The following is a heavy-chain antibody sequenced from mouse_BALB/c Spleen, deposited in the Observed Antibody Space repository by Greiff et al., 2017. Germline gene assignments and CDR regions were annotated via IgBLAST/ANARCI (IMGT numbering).Heavy chain of an antibody. CDR2: ISYSGST. Sequence: EVQLVESGPGLVKPSQSLSLTCTVTGYSITSDYAWNWIRQFPGNKLEWMGYISYSGSTSYNPSLKSRISITRDTSKNQFFLQLNSVTTEDTATYYCASYGNHGWFAYWGQGTLVTVSA. D-gene: IGHD2-10*02. J-gene: IGHJ3*01. CDR1: GYSITSDYA. CDR3: ASYGNHGWFAY. V-gene: IGHV3-2*02.